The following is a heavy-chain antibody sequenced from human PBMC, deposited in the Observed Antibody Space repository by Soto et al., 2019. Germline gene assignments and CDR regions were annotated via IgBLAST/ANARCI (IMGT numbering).Heavy chain of an antibody. CDR1: GFTFSSYA. Sequence: EVQLLESGGGSVQPGGPLRLSCAASGFTFSSYAMHWVRRPPAKGLEWVSSISGSGGTAYYADSVKGRFSISRDSLVNTLYLQMNSLRAEDTAVYYCAKGRGQNWNFDYWGQGTLVTVSP. CDR3: AKGRGQNWNFDY. J-gene: IGHJ4*02. V-gene: IGHV3-23*01. CDR2: ISGSGGTA. D-gene: IGHD1-1*01.